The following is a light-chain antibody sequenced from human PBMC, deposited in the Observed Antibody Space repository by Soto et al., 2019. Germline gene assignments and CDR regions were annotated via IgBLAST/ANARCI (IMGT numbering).Light chain of an antibody. J-gene: IGKJ1*01. CDR1: QDISIH. V-gene: IGKV1-16*02. Sequence: DIQMTQSPSSVSASVGDRVTIACRASQDISIHLAWFQQKPGKAPKSLIFGASSLQSGVPSKFSGSGSGTDFTLTSDSLQPEDFATYYCQQYHNDPPSFGQGTKVEIK. CDR3: QQYHNDPPS. CDR2: GAS.